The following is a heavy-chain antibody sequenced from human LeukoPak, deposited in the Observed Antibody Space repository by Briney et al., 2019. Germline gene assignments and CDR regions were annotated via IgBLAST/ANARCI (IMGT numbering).Heavy chain of an antibody. CDR3: ARDVTAFGVAEGSAFDL. V-gene: IGHV3-20*04. Sequence: GGSLRLSCEASGFTFDDYGMNWVRQAPGKGLEWVSGILWNGGRTSYGDSVKGRFTISRDDAKNSLYLQMSNLRAEDTAFYYCARDVTAFGVAEGSAFDLWGQGTLVTVSS. CDR2: ILWNGGRT. J-gene: IGHJ3*01. CDR1: GFTFDDYG. D-gene: IGHD3-3*01.